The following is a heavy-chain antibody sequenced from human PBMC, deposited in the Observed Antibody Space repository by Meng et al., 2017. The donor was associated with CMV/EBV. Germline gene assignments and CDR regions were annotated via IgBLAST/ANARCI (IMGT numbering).Heavy chain of an antibody. D-gene: IGHD3-10*01. Sequence: QVQMVQTEAEVKKPVASVKGSCKASGYTFTSYGISWVRQAPGQGLEWMGWISAYNGNTNYAQKLQGRVTMTTDTSTSTAYMELRSLRSVDTAVYYCARAWVGEEYYFDYWGQGTLVTVSS. CDR3: ARAWVGEEYYFDY. CDR2: ISAYNGNT. V-gene: IGHV1-18*01. J-gene: IGHJ4*02. CDR1: GYTFTSYG.